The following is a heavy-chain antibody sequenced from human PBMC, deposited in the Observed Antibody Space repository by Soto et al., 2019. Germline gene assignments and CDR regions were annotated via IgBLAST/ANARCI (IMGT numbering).Heavy chain of an antibody. V-gene: IGHV3-74*01. CDR1: GFTFSMYW. J-gene: IGHJ4*02. Sequence: PGGSLRLSCTASGFTFSMYWMHWVRQVPGKGPEWVSRISDDGSRADYADSVKGRFTISRDNAKNTLYLEMHVLRADDTAVYYCTRGHRPSSVGTGDFWGQGTPVTVSS. CDR2: ISDDGSRA. D-gene: IGHD3-10*01. CDR3: TRGHRPSSVGTGDF.